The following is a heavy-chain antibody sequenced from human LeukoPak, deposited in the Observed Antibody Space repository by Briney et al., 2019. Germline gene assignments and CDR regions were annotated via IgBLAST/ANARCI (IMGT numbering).Heavy chain of an antibody. D-gene: IGHD2-2*02. CDR1: GGSISSYY. J-gene: IGHJ3*02. V-gene: IGHV4-59*01. CDR2: IYYSGGT. Sequence: SETLSLTCTVSGGSISSYYWSWIRQPPGKGLEWIGYIYYSGGTNYNPSLKSRVTISVDTSKNQFSLELSSVTAADTAVYYCARDVLYPRNDAFDIWGQGTMVTVSS. CDR3: ARDVLYPRNDAFDI.